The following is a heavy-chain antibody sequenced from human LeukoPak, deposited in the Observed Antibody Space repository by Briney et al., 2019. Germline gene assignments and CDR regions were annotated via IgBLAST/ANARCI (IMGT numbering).Heavy chain of an antibody. CDR1: GFTFNYYA. J-gene: IGHJ4*02. V-gene: IGHV3-23*01. Sequence: GGSLRLSCAASGFTFNYYAMNWVRQAPGKGLEWVSAILGGGDTTSYADSVKGRFTISRDNSKNTLYLQMNSLRAEDTAVYYCAKDPSRRGEYYFDYWGQGTLVTVSS. D-gene: IGHD3-16*01. CDR2: ILGGGDTT. CDR3: AKDPSRRGEYYFDY.